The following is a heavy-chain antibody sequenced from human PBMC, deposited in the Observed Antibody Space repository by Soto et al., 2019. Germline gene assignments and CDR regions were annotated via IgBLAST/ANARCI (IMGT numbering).Heavy chain of an antibody. CDR2: IKSKTDGGTT. D-gene: IGHD3-3*01. Sequence: GGSLRLSCAASGFTFSNAWMSWVRQAPGKGLEWVGRIKSKTDGGTTDYAAPVKGRFTISRDDSKNTLYLQMNSLKTEDTAVYYCTTGEDFWSGYDPYYYYYYMDVWGKGTTVTVSS. CDR3: TTGEDFWSGYDPYYYYYYMDV. V-gene: IGHV3-15*01. CDR1: GFTFSNAW. J-gene: IGHJ6*03.